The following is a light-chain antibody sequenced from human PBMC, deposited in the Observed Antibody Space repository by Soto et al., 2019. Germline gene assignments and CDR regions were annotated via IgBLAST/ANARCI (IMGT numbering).Light chain of an antibody. J-gene: IGLJ2*01. Sequence: SYELTQPPSVSVSPGQTARITCFGDALPKQYAYWYQQKPGQAPVLVIYKDSERPSGIPERFSGSSSGTTVTLTISGVQAEDEADYHCQSADTSGTYVIFGGGTKLTVL. V-gene: IGLV3-25*03. CDR2: KDS. CDR3: QSADTSGTYVI. CDR1: ALPKQY.